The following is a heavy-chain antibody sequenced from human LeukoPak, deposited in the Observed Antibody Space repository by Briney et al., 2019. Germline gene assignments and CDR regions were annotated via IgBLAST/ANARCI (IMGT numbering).Heavy chain of an antibody. CDR2: ISYDGINK. V-gene: IGHV3-30*18. Sequence: PGRSLRLSCAASALTLSRHGMHWVRRPPGKGLEWVAVISYDGINKYHADSVKGRFTISRDNSKNTLYLQMNSLRAEDTALYYCANLYGDSGLDCWGQGTLVTVSS. J-gene: IGHJ4*02. CDR3: ANLYGDSGLDC. CDR1: ALTLSRHG. D-gene: IGHD4-17*01.